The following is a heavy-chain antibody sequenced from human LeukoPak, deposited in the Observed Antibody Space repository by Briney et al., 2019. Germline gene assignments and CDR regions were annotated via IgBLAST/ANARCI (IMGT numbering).Heavy chain of an antibody. CDR1: GFTFSSYA. Sequence: TGGSLRLSCAASGFTFSSYAMSWVRQAPGKGLEWVSAISGSGGSTYYADSVKGRFTISRDSSKNTLYLQMNSLRAEDTAVYYCAKIYGSGGYYFDYWGQGTLVTVSS. CDR3: AKIYGSGGYYFDY. CDR2: ISGSGGST. D-gene: IGHD3-10*01. J-gene: IGHJ4*02. V-gene: IGHV3-23*01.